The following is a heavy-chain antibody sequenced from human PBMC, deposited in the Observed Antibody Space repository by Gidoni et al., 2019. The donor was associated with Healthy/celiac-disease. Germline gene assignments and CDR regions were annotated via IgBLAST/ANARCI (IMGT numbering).Heavy chain of an antibody. CDR2: ISRSSSYI. CDR3: ARVDNSGVLLYYYYGMDV. CDR1: GFTFSSNS. J-gene: IGHJ6*02. Sequence: EVQLVEYGGGLVKPGWSLRLSCAASGFTFSSNSMNWVRQAPGKGLESVSSISRSSSYIYYADSVKGRFTTSRDNAKTSLYLQMNCLRAEVTAVYYCARVDNSGVLLYYYYGMDVWGQGTTVTVSS. V-gene: IGHV3-21*01. D-gene: IGHD2-15*01.